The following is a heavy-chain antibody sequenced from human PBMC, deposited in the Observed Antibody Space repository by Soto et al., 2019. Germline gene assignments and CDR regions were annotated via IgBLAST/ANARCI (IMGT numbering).Heavy chain of an antibody. CDR2: IRSKAYGGTT. V-gene: IGHV3-49*03. Sequence: PGGSLRLSCTASGFTFGDYAMSWFRQAPGKGLEWVGFIRSKAYGGTTEYAASVKGRFTISRDDSKSIAYLQMNSLKTEDTAVYYCTRGHYDSSGYYNYYYYGMDVWGQGTTVTVSS. CDR3: TRGHYDSSGYYNYYYYGMDV. J-gene: IGHJ6*02. CDR1: GFTFGDYA. D-gene: IGHD3-22*01.